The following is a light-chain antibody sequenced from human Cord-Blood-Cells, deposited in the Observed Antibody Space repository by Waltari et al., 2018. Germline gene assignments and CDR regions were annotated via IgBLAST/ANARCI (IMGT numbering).Light chain of an antibody. J-gene: IGKJ4*01. CDR3: QQSYSTPLT. CDR2: AAS. Sequence: DIQMTQSPSSLSASVGDRVTITCRASQSISSYLNWYQQKPGKAPKLLIYAASSLQSGVPSRCSGSGSGTDFTLTISSLQPEDFATYYCQQSYSTPLTLGGGTKVEIK. V-gene: IGKV1-39*01. CDR1: QSISSY.